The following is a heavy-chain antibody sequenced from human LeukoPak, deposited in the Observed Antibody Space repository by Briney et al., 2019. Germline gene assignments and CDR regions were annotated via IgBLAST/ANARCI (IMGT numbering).Heavy chain of an antibody. CDR2: INSDGSST. CDR3: ARDRDYDLFDY. J-gene: IGHJ4*02. Sequence: PGGSLRLSCAASGFTFSSYWMHWVRQAPGKGLVWVSRINSDGSSTSYADSVKGRFTISRDNAKNTLCLQMNSLRAEDTAVYYCARDRDYDLFDYWGQGTLVTVSS. CDR1: GFTFSSYW. V-gene: IGHV3-74*01. D-gene: IGHD3-22*01.